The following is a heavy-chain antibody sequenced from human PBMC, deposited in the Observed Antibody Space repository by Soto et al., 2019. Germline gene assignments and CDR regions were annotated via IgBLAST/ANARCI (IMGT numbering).Heavy chain of an antibody. CDR1: GGSISSGGYY. CDR3: ASAYSSGWSGDSDYFDY. Sequence: NPSETLSLTCTVSGGSISSGGYYWSWIRQHPGKGLEWIGYIYYSGSTYYNPSLKSRVTISVDTSKNQFSLKLSSVTAADTAVYYCASAYSSGWSGDSDYFDYWGQGTLVTVSS. J-gene: IGHJ4*02. CDR2: IYYSGST. V-gene: IGHV4-31*03. D-gene: IGHD6-19*01.